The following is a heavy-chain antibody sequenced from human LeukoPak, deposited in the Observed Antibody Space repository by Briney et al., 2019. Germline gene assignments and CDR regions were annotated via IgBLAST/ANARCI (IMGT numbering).Heavy chain of an antibody. D-gene: IGHD1-7*01. V-gene: IGHV3-30*02. CDR3: AKSNWNYVGNWFDP. CDR2: IRYDGSNK. Sequence: GGSLRLSCAASGFTFSSYGMHWVRQAPGKGLEWVAFIRYDGSNKYYADSVKGRFTISRDNSKNTLYLQMNSLRAEDTAVYYCAKSNWNYVGNWFDPWGQGTLVTVSS. J-gene: IGHJ5*02. CDR1: GFTFSSYG.